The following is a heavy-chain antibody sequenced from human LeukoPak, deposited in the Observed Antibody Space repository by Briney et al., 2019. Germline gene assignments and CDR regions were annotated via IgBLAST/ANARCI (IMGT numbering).Heavy chain of an antibody. D-gene: IGHD6-19*01. J-gene: IGHJ6*02. CDR2: IYSGYTT. CDR3: VRDPSGTGGMDV. CDR1: GFTVSSNY. Sequence: PGGSLRLSCAASGFTVSSNYMSWVRQAPGKGLEWVSVIYSGYTTYYADSVKGRFTISRDNSKNTLSLQMNSLRAEDTAVYYCVRDPSGTGGMDVWGQGTTVTVSS. V-gene: IGHV3-53*01.